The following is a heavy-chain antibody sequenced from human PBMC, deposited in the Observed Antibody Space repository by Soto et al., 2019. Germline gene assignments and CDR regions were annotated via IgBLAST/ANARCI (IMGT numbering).Heavy chain of an antibody. CDR2: ISSSGDTI. D-gene: IGHD5-18*01. V-gene: IGHV3-48*03. CDR3: AGGYVDTGPRGDRDV. J-gene: IGHJ6*02. Sequence: EVQLVESGGDLVQPGGSLRLSCEASGFTFSSYEIHWVRQAPGKGPEWISYISSSGDTIYYSESVEGRFTTSRDNAKNSRFWQMNGLRAEATPAYHCAGGYVDTGPRGDRDVWAKGPRSPSP. CDR1: GFTFSSYE.